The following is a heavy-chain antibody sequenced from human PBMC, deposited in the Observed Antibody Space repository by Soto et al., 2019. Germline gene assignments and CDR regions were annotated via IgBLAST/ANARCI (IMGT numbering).Heavy chain of an antibody. CDR2: MYYSGST. V-gene: IGHV4-31*03. D-gene: IGHD6-13*01. J-gene: IGHJ4*02. CDR3: ARGYRQYGYSRSWVFDY. CDR1: GGSINSGGYY. Sequence: QVQLRESGPGLVKPSQTLSLTCTVSGGSINSGGYYWNWIRQHPGKGLEWIGYMYYSGSTYYNPFIRSRVIISADTSENHFSLKLSSVTAADTAVYFCARGYRQYGYSRSWVFDYWGQGTLVNVSS.